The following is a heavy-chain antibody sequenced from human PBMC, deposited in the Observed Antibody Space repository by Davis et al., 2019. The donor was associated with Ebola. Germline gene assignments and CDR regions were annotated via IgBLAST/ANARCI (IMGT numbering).Heavy chain of an antibody. CDR3: AREQQLTYYYYYGMDV. V-gene: IGHV3-48*03. D-gene: IGHD6-13*01. Sequence: GGSLRLSCAASGFTFSSYEMNWVRQAPGKGLEWVSYISSSGSTIYYADSVKGRFTISRDNAKNSLYLQMNSLRAEDTAVYYCAREQQLTYYYYYGMDVWGQGTTVTVSS. J-gene: IGHJ6*02. CDR2: ISSSGSTI. CDR1: GFTFSSYE.